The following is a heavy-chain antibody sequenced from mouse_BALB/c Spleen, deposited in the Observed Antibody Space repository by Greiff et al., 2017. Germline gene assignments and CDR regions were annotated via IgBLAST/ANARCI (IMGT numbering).Heavy chain of an antibody. CDR1: GYSITSDYA. V-gene: IGHV3-2*02. J-gene: IGHJ4*01. Sequence: EVQLQQSGPGLVKPSQSLSLTCTVTGYSITSDYAWNWIRQFPGNKLEWMGYISYSGSTSYNPSLKSRISITRDTSKNQFFLQLNSVTTEDTATYYCARLEYGNYDAMDYWGQGTSVTVSS. CDR2: ISYSGST. D-gene: IGHD2-10*02. CDR3: ARLEYGNYDAMDY.